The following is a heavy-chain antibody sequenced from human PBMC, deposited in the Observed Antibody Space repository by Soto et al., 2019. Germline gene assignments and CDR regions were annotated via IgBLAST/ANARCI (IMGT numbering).Heavy chain of an antibody. CDR1: GFTFSSYG. Sequence: GGSLRLSCAASGFTFSSYGMHWVRQAPGKGLEWVAVIWYDGSNKYYADSVKGRFTISRDNSKNTLYLQMNSLRAEDTAVYYCARDATTVEMATILPDYWGQGTPVTAPQ. CDR2: IWYDGSNK. J-gene: IGHJ4*02. CDR3: ARDATTVEMATILPDY. D-gene: IGHD5-12*01. V-gene: IGHV3-33*01.